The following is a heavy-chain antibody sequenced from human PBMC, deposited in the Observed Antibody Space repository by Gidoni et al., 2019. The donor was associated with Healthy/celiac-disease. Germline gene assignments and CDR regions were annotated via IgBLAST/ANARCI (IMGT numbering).Heavy chain of an antibody. CDR3: ARDHRLAFDI. CDR1: GFTFSDHY. V-gene: IGHV3-72*01. Sequence: EVQLVESGGGLVQPGGSLRLSCAASGFTFSDHYMDWVRQAPGKGLEWFGRTRNKANSYTTEYAASVKGRFTISRDDSKNSLYLQMNSLKTEDTAVYYCARDHRLAFDIWGQGTMVTVSS. J-gene: IGHJ3*02. CDR2: TRNKANSYTT.